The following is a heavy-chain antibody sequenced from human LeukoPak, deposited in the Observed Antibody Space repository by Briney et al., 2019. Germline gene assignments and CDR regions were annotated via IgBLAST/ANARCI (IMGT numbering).Heavy chain of an antibody. V-gene: IGHV1-46*01. CDR2: INPSGGST. Sequence: GASVKVSCKASGYTFSGYYMHWVRQAPGQGLEWMGIINPSGGSTSYAQKFQGRVTMTRDMSTSTVYMELSSLRSEDTAVYYCASGPRIAVAGYYYYMDVWGKGTTVTVSS. CDR1: GYTFSGYY. D-gene: IGHD6-19*01. J-gene: IGHJ6*03. CDR3: ASGPRIAVAGYYYYMDV.